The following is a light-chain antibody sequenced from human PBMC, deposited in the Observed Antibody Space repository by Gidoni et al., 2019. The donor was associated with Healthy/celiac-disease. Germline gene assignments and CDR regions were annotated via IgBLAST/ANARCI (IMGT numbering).Light chain of an antibody. Sequence: DIQLTQSPSSLSASVGDRVTITCRASQSISSYLNWYQQKPGKAPKLLIYAASSLQSGVPSRFSGSGGGTDFTLTISSLQAEDVANYYCQQSYSTPQTFGQGTKVEIK. J-gene: IGKJ1*01. CDR2: AAS. V-gene: IGKV1-39*01. CDR3: QQSYSTPQT. CDR1: QSISSY.